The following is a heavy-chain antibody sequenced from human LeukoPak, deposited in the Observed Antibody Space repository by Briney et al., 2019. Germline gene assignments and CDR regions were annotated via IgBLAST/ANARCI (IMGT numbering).Heavy chain of an antibody. CDR3: ARDLRTSGSSLSWFDP. Sequence: PSETLSLTCTVSDYSISSAVYWSWIRQPPGKGLEWIGYIYYSGSTNYNPSLKSRVTISVDTSKNQFSLKLSSATAADTAVYYCARDLRTSGSSLSWFDPWGQGTLVTVSS. V-gene: IGHV4-59*01. CDR1: DYSISSAVY. D-gene: IGHD3-10*01. J-gene: IGHJ5*02. CDR2: IYYSGST.